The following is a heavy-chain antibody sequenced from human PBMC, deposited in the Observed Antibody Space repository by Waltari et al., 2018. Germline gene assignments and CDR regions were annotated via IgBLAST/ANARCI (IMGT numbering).Heavy chain of an antibody. Sequence: QVQLQESGPGLVKPSETLSLTCTVSGGSISSYYWSWIRQPPGKGLEWIGYIYYSGSTNYNPSLKSRVTISVDTSKNQFPLKLSSVTAADTAVYYCARVPSKVVRGVMGWFDPWGQGTLVTVSS. D-gene: IGHD3-10*01. J-gene: IGHJ5*02. V-gene: IGHV4-59*01. CDR3: ARVPSKVVRGVMGWFDP. CDR2: IYYSGST. CDR1: GGSISSYY.